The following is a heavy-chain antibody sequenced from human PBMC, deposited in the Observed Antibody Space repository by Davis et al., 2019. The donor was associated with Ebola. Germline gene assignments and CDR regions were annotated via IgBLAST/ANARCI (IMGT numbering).Heavy chain of an antibody. V-gene: IGHV1-2*06. J-gene: IGHJ4*02. D-gene: IGHD4-11*01. Sequence: ASVKVSCKASGYTFTDYNIHWMRQAPGQGLEWLGRVILKSGATNYAQKFQGRVTMTRDTSISTAYMELSSLTSDDTADYYCARGHNYAHEYWGQGTLVTVSS. CDR1: GYTFTDYN. CDR3: ARGHNYAHEY. CDR2: VILKSGAT.